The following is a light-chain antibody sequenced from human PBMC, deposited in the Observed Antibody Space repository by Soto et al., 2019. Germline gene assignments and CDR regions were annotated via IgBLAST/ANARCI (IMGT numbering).Light chain of an antibody. J-gene: IGKJ2*03. V-gene: IGKV3-20*01. Sequence: EIVLTQSPSTLSLSPGERATLSCRASQSVSRSLLAWYQQKPGQAPRLLIYGASTRATGIADRFSGSGSGTDFTLTISRLEPEDFAVYYCQQYGNPPPYSFGQGTKVDIK. CDR3: QQYGNPPPYS. CDR1: QSVSRSL. CDR2: GAS.